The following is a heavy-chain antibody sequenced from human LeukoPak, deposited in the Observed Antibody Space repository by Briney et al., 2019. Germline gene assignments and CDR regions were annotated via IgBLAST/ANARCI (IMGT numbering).Heavy chain of an antibody. J-gene: IGHJ4*02. CDR2: IYYSGST. CDR1: GGSISSSSYY. D-gene: IGHD3-9*01. V-gene: IGHV4-39*01. Sequence: PSETLSLTCTVSGGSISSSSYYWGWIRQPPGKGLEWIGSIYYSGSTYYNPSLKSRVTISVDTSKNQFSLKLSSVTAADTAVYYCARHGGDGLRYFDWLIDYWGQGTLVTVSS. CDR3: ARHGGDGLRYFDWLIDY.